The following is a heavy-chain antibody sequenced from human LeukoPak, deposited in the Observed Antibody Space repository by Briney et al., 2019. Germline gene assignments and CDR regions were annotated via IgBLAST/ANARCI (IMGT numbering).Heavy chain of an antibody. J-gene: IGHJ4*02. CDR3: ARISDKLFTDDY. CDR1: GYTFTSYG. Sequence: ASVKVSCKASGYTFTSYGISWVRQAPGQGLEWMGWISAYNGNTNYAQKLQDRVTMTTDTSTSTAYMELRSLRSDDTAVYYCARISDKLFTDDYWGQGTLVTVSS. V-gene: IGHV1-18*01. D-gene: IGHD3-3*01. CDR2: ISAYNGNT.